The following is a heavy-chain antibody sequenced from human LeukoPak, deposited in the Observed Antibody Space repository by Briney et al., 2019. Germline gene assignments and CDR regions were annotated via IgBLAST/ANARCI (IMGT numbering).Heavy chain of an antibody. CDR2: IIPIFGTA. CDR3: ARERSSAQGYFDY. CDR1: GGTFSSYA. Sequence: SVKVSCKASGGTFSSYAISWVRQAPGQGLEWMGGIIPIFGTANYAQKFQGRVTITTDESTSTAYMKLSSLRSEDTAVYYCARERSSAQGYFDYWGQGTLVTVSS. V-gene: IGHV1-69*05. J-gene: IGHJ4*02. D-gene: IGHD6-19*01.